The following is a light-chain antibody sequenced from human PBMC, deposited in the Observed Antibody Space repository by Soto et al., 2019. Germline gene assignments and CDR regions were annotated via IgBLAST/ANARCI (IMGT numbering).Light chain of an antibody. CDR2: DTV. V-gene: IGKV3-15*01. CDR1: QSVSTN. Sequence: EMVMTQSPATLSVSPGERATLSCRASQSVSTNLAWYQQRPGLAPRLLIYDTVTRAPGIPARFSGSGSGTEFTLTISSLQSEDFAVYYCQQYNNWPPEGTFGPGTKEEIK. CDR3: QQYNNWPPEGT. J-gene: IGKJ3*01.